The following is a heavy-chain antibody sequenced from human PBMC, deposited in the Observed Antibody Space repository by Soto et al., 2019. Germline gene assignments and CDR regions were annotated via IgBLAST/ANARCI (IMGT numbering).Heavy chain of an antibody. Sequence: LETLSLTCTVSGCSISSSSYYWGWIRQPPGKGLEWIGSIYYSGSTYYNPSLKSRVTISVDTSKNQFSLKLSSVTAADTAVYYCADRRYCSSTSCSSGWDVWGQGTTVTVSS. J-gene: IGHJ6*02. CDR1: GCSISSSSYY. CDR2: IYYSGST. V-gene: IGHV4-39*01. CDR3: ADRRYCSSTSCSSGWDV. D-gene: IGHD2-2*01.